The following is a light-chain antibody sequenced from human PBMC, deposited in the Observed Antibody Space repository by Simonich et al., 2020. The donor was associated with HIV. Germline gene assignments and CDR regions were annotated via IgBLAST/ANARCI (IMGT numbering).Light chain of an antibody. J-gene: IGLJ3*02. CDR3: QSFGSSRV. CDR2: ENN. CDR1: SGSIASNY. Sequence: NFMLTQPHSVSESPGKTVTISCTRSSGSIASNYVQWYQQRPGSSPINVFYENNKSPSGVPDRFSASIDSSSNSASLIISGLKTEDEADYYCQSFGSSRVFGGGTRLTVL. V-gene: IGLV6-57*01.